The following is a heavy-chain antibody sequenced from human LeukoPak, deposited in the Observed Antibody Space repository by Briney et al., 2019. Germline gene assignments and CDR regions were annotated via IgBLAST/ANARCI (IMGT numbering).Heavy chain of an antibody. CDR2: IYYSGST. D-gene: IGHD2-15*01. CDR1: GGSISSSSYY. CDR3: ARVISRLDAFDI. J-gene: IGHJ3*02. Sequence: SETLSLTCTVSGGSISSSSYYWGWIRQPPGKGLEWIGSIYYSGSTYYNPSLKSRVTISVDTSKNQCSLKLSSVTAADTAVYYCARVISRLDAFDIWGQGTMVTVSS. V-gene: IGHV4-39*07.